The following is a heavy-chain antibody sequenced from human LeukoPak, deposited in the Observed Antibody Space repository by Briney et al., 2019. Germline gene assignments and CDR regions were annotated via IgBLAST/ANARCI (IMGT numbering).Heavy chain of an antibody. Sequence: GGSLRLSCAASGFTFSNYAMSWVRQAPGKGLEWISAISGSGGSTYYADSVKGRFTVSRDNSKNTLYLQMNSLRAEDTAVYYCAKGPVLRYFDWLLSIPFDYWGQGTLVTVSS. CDR2: ISGSGGST. CDR3: AKGPVLRYFDWLLSIPFDY. J-gene: IGHJ4*02. CDR1: GFTFSNYA. D-gene: IGHD3-9*01. V-gene: IGHV3-23*01.